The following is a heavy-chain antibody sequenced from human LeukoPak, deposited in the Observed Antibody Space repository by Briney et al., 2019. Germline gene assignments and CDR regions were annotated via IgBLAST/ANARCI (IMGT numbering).Heavy chain of an antibody. CDR2: IRHDGGDK. CDR3: ARGGNYDILTGYIFDC. V-gene: IGHV3-7*03. CDR1: GFTFSNYW. J-gene: IGHJ4*02. D-gene: IGHD3-9*01. Sequence: PGGSLRLSCAASGFTFSNYWMSWVRQAPGKGLEWVANIRHDGGDKHYVDSVKGRFTIARDSAKNSLNLQMNSLRAEDTAVYYCARGGNYDILTGYIFDCWGQGTLVTVSS.